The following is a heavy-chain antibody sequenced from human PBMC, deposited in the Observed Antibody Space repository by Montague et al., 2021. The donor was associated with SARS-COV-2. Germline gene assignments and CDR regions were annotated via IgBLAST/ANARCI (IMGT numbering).Heavy chain of an antibody. V-gene: IGHV4-4*07. Sequence: SETLSLTCTVSGGSISSYYWSWIRQPAGKGLEWIGLIYTNGSTNYNPSLKSRVTMSLDMSKNQFSLKLRSVTAADTAVYYCARGSFGMGAFDIWGQGTMVTVSS. CDR2: IYTNGST. J-gene: IGHJ3*02. CDR1: GGSISSYY. D-gene: IGHD1-14*01. CDR3: ARGSFGMGAFDI.